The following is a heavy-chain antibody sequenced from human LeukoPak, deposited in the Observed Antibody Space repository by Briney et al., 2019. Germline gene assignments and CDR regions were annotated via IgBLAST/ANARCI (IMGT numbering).Heavy chain of an antibody. V-gene: IGHV4-61*02. D-gene: IGHD2-2*01. CDR2: IYTSEST. Sequence: PSETLSLTCTVSGGSISCSSYYWNWFPQPAGEGLEWLGRIYTSESTNYNPSLKSRVTISVDTSKNQFSLKLSSVTAADTAVYYCARSSTTDANHYYYYYMDVWGRGTTVTVSS. CDR1: GGSISCSSYY. CDR3: ARSSTTDANHYYYYYMDV. J-gene: IGHJ6*03.